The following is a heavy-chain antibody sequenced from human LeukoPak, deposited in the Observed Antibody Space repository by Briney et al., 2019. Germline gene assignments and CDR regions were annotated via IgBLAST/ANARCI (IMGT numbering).Heavy chain of an antibody. CDR2: ISSSSSYI. Sequence: GGSLRLSCAASGFTFSSYSMNWVRQAPGKGLEWVSSISSSSSYIYYADSVKGRFTISRDNAKNSLYLQMNSLRAEDTAVYYCAKASQQGDWYFDLWGRGTLVTVSS. V-gene: IGHV3-21*01. J-gene: IGHJ2*01. D-gene: IGHD6-13*01. CDR1: GFTFSSYS. CDR3: AKASQQGDWYFDL.